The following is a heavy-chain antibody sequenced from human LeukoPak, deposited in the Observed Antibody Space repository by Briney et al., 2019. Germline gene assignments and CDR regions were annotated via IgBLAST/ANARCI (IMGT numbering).Heavy chain of an antibody. J-gene: IGHJ4*02. V-gene: IGHV3-23*01. CDR3: AKDTYGSGSYSLDY. D-gene: IGHD3-10*01. CDR2: ISGSGGST. Sequence: GGSLRLSCAASGFTFSSYGMSWVRQAPGKGLEWVSAISGSGGSTYYADSVKGRFTISRDNSKNTLYLQMNSLRAEDTAVYYCAKDTYGSGSYSLDYWGQGTLVTVSS. CDR1: GFTFSSYG.